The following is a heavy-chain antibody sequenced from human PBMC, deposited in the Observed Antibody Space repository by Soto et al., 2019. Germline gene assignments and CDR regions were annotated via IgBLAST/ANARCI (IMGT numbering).Heavy chain of an antibody. CDR2: ISSSSTTI. Sequence: QPGGSLRLSCAASGFTFSSYSMNWVRQAPGKGLEWVSYISSSSTTIYYADSVKGRFTISRDNAKNSLYLQVNSLRAEDTAVYYCARDQGYVLVYWGQGTLVTVSS. D-gene: IGHD2-15*01. CDR3: ARDQGYVLVY. V-gene: IGHV3-48*01. CDR1: GFTFSSYS. J-gene: IGHJ4*02.